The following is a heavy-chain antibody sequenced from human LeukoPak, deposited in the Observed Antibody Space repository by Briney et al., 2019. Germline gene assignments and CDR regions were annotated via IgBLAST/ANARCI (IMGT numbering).Heavy chain of an antibody. CDR1: GGSVGSYY. CDR2: VFVTGSP. V-gene: IGHV4-4*07. J-gene: IGHJ6*03. D-gene: IGHD4-11*01. CDR3: VRDYSSGWPMSYYNPYIDL. Sequence: SETLSLTCTFYGGSVGSYYWSWIRQPAGKPLEWIGRVFVTGSPNYSPSLKTRVTISLDASKNQLSLRLASVTAADTAVYYCVRDYSSGWPMSYYNPYIDLWGKGTMVTVSS.